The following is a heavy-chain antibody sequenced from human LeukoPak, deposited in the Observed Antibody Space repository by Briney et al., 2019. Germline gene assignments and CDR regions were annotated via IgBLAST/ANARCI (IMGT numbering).Heavy chain of an antibody. V-gene: IGHV3-30*02. CDR3: AKRTKDYYGSGSFYLSRDHFISR. CDR1: EFTFSNYG. J-gene: IGHJ4*02. Sequence: GGSLRLSCAASEFTFSNYGMHWVRQAPGKGLEWVAFIRYDGSNKYLADSVKGRFTISRDNSKHTLYLQMNSLRAEDTAVYYCAKRTKDYYGSGSFYLSRDHFISRWGQGTLVTVSS. D-gene: IGHD3-10*01. CDR2: IRYDGSNK.